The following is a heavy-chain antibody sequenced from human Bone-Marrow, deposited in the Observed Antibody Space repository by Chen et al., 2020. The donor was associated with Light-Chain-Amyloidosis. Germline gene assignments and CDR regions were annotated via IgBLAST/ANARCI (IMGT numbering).Heavy chain of an antibody. Sequence: EVQLVESGGGLVQPGGSLRLSCTASEFTFTNFWMIWVRQAPGKGLEWVANIKQDGSKNYYVDSVKGRFTISRDNAKNSLYPQMNSLRAEDTAVYYCARDRGWWTFDIWGQGTMVTVSS. D-gene: IGHD2-8*02. CDR1: EFTFTNFW. J-gene: IGHJ3*02. CDR3: ARDRGWWTFDI. CDR2: IKQDGSKN. V-gene: IGHV3-7*01.